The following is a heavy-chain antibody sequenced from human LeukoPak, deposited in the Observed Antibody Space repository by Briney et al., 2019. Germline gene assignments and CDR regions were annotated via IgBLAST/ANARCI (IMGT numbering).Heavy chain of an antibody. CDR2: IYYSGST. J-gene: IGHJ2*01. CDR3: ARARQGWLLLDWYFDL. Sequence: PFETLSLTCTVSGGSISSSSFYWGWIRQPPGKGLEWIGYIYYSGSTNYNPSLKSRVTISVDTSKNQFSLKLSSVTAADTAVYYCARARQGWLLLDWYFDLWGRGTLVTVSS. D-gene: IGHD3-22*01. CDR1: GGSISSSSFY. V-gene: IGHV4-61*05.